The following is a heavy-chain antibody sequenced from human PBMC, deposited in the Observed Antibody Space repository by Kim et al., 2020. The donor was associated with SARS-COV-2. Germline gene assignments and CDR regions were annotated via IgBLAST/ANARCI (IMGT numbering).Heavy chain of an antibody. CDR3: ARDPRWELLKDNYYGMDV. Sequence: GGSLRLSCAASGFTFSSYAMHWVRQAPGKGLEWVAVISYDGSNKYYADSVKGRFTISRDNSKNTLYLQMNSLRAEDTAVYYCARDPRWELLKDNYYGMDVWGQGTTVTVSS. CDR2: ISYDGSNK. D-gene: IGHD1-26*01. J-gene: IGHJ6*02. V-gene: IGHV3-30-3*01. CDR1: GFTFSSYA.